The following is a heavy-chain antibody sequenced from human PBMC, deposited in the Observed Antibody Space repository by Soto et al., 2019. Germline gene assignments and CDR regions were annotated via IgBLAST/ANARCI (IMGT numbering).Heavy chain of an antibody. V-gene: IGHV4-59*01. Sequence: SETLSLTCVGVSFGTYYWSWIRQPPGKGLEWLGYIFSSEHFKYNPSLKSRLTISVDTSKNQVSLRLTSVTASDTAVYYCARDLPPCYPACIFDIWGQGTSVTVSS. CDR3: ARDLPPCYPACIFDI. CDR1: VSFGTYY. CDR2: IFSSEHF. D-gene: IGHD2-15*01. J-gene: IGHJ3*02.